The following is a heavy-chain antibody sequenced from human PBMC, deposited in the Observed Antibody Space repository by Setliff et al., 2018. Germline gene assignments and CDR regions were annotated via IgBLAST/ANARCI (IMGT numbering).Heavy chain of an antibody. D-gene: IGHD2-15*01. CDR1: GYTFTSYD. CDR3: ATYCSGGSCYSFLYNYSYYGMDV. J-gene: IGHJ6*02. CDR2: MNPNSGNT. V-gene: IGHV1-8*02. Sequence: ASVKVSCKASGYTFTSYDINWVRQATGQGLEWMGWMNPNSGNTGYAQKFQGRVTMTRNTSISTAYMELSSLRSEDTAVYYCATYCSGGSCYSFLYNYSYYGMDVWGQGTTVTVSS.